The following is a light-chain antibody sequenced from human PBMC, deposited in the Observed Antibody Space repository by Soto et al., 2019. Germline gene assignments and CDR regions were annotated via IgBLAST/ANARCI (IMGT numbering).Light chain of an antibody. J-gene: IGKJ4*01. CDR1: QDISNY. CDR3: QQYDNLPSLT. Sequence: DIQMTQSPSSLSASVGDRVTITCQASQDISNYLNWYQQKPGKAPKLLIYDASNLETGVPSRFSGSGSGTAFTFTISSLQPEDIATYYCQQYDNLPSLTFGGGTKVEIK. V-gene: IGKV1-33*01. CDR2: DAS.